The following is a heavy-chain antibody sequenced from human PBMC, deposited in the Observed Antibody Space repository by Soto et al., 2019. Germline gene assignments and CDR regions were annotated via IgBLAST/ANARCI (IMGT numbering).Heavy chain of an antibody. V-gene: IGHV1-8*01. J-gene: IGHJ4*02. CDR3: ARAGGSGSQSDY. Sequence: ASVKVSCKASGYTFTSYDSNWVRQATGQGLEWMGWINPNSGNTNYAQKLQGRVTMTRNTSISTAYMELRSLRSDDTAVYYCARAGGSGSQSDYWGQGTLVTVSS. CDR1: GYTFTSYD. D-gene: IGHD3-10*01. CDR2: INPNSGNT.